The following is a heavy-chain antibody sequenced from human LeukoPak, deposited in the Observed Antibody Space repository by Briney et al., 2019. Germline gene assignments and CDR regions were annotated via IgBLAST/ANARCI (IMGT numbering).Heavy chain of an antibody. V-gene: IGHV3-48*02. J-gene: IGHJ3*02. Sequence: TGGSLRLSCTASGFTFSSYSMSWVRQAPGKGLEWVSYISSTSNTIYYADSVKGRFTISRDNAKNSLYLQMNSLRDEDTAVYYCARDTYDILTGYYKWAFDIWGQGTMVTVSS. D-gene: IGHD3-9*01. CDR1: GFTFSSYS. CDR2: ISSTSNTI. CDR3: ARDTYDILTGYYKWAFDI.